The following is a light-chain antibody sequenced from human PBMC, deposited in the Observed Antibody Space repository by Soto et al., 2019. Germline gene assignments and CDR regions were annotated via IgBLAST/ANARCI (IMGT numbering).Light chain of an antibody. Sequence: QSVLTQPHSASGTPGQRVTISCSGSSSNIGSNTVNWYQQLPGTAPKLLIYSNNQRPSGVPDRFSGSKSGTSASLAISGLQSEDEADYYCAAWDDILNGYVFGTGTKLTVL. J-gene: IGLJ1*01. CDR2: SNN. CDR1: SSNIGSNT. CDR3: AAWDDILNGYV. V-gene: IGLV1-44*01.